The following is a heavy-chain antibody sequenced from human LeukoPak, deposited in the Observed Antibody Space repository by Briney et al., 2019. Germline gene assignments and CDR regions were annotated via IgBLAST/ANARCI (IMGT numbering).Heavy chain of an antibody. CDR3: ARDSFYGYDPHYYFDY. CDR2: IYSGGST. J-gene: IGHJ4*02. CDR1: GFTVSSNY. D-gene: IGHD5-12*01. V-gene: IGHV3-66*01. Sequence: GGSLRLSCAPSGFTVSSNYMSWVRQAPGKGLEWVSVIYSGGSTYYADSVKGRFTISRDNSKNTLYLQMNSLRAEDTAVYYCARDSFYGYDPHYYFDYWGQGTLVTVSS.